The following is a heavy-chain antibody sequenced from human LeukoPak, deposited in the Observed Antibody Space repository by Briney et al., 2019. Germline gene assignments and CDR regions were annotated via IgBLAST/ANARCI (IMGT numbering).Heavy chain of an antibody. CDR3: AIITVTTSPFDY. Sequence: ASVKVSCKASGYTFTGYYMHWVRQAPGQGLEWMGWINPHRGETNYAQKFQGRVTMTRDTSISTAYMELSSLRSDDTAVYYCAIITVTTSPFDYWGQGTLVTVSS. V-gene: IGHV1-2*02. CDR1: GYTFTGYY. J-gene: IGHJ4*02. CDR2: INPHRGET. D-gene: IGHD4-17*01.